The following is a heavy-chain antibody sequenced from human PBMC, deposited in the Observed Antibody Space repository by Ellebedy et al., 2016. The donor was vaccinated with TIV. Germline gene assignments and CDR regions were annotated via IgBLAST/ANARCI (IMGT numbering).Heavy chain of an antibody. Sequence: MPSETLSLTCTVSGGSISSGDHYWSWIRQPPGKGLEWIGYIYYTGSTYWNPPLKSRVTLSGDTSKNQFSLKLSSVTAADTAVYRCASARSPMLDCDYWGQGTLVTVSS. CDR3: ASARSPMLDCDY. D-gene: IGHD2-15*01. CDR1: GGSISSGDHY. CDR2: IYYTGST. V-gene: IGHV4-30-4*01. J-gene: IGHJ4*02.